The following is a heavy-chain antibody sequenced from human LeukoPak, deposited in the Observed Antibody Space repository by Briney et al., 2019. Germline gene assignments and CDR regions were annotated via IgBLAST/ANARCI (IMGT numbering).Heavy chain of an antibody. CDR2: INPNSGGT. V-gene: IGHV1-2*02. Sequence: ASVKVSCKVSGYTLTEFSMHWVRQAPGKGLEWMGWINPNSGGTNYAQKFQGRVTMTRDTSISTAYMELSRLRSDDTAVYYCARDAKAYCGGDCYPRDYYYYMDVWGKGATVTVSS. CDR3: ARDAKAYCGGDCYPRDYYYYMDV. J-gene: IGHJ6*03. CDR1: GYTLTEFS. D-gene: IGHD2-21*02.